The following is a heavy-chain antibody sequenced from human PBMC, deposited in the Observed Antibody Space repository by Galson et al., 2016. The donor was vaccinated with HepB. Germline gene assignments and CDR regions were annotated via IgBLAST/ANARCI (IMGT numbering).Heavy chain of an antibody. CDR1: TYVFSPHW. D-gene: IGHD3-16*01. V-gene: IGHV5-51*01. CDR3: ASYDYHWGSFGL. Sequence: QSGAEVKKPGESLKISCKASTYVFSPHWIAWVRQKPGQGLECVGIIYPGDSDTKYRPSFLGQVTISADTSNNTAYLQWGSLKASDTGTYYCASYDYHWGSFGLWGQGTLVIVSS. J-gene: IGHJ5*02. CDR2: IYPGDSDT.